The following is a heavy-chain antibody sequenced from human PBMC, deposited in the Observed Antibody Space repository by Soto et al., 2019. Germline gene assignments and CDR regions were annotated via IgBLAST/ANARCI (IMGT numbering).Heavy chain of an antibody. D-gene: IGHD2-15*01. J-gene: IGHJ4*02. CDR2: IYSGGST. Sequence: EVQLVESGGGLVQPGGSLRLSCAASGFTVSSNYMSWVRQAPGKGLEWVSVIYSGGSTNYADSVKGRFTIARDNSKTTLYLQMNSRRAEDPAVYYCAREGVVAASDWGQGTLVTVSS. V-gene: IGHV3-66*01. CDR1: GFTVSSNY. CDR3: AREGVVAASD.